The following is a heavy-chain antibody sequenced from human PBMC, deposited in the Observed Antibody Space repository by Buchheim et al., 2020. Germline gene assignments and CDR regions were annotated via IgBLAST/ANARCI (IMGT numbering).Heavy chain of an antibody. J-gene: IGHJ4*02. CDR3: TTEPLGYCNILTCYDYFHY. Sequence: EVQLLESGGGLVQPGGSLRLSCAASGFTFSSYAMSWVRQAPGKGLEWVSAISGSGGSTYYADSVKGRFTISRDNSKNTLYLQMNSLRAEDTAVYYCTTEPLGYCNILTCYDYFHYWGQGTL. CDR2: ISGSGGST. CDR1: GFTFSSYA. D-gene: IGHD2/OR15-2a*01. V-gene: IGHV3-23*01.